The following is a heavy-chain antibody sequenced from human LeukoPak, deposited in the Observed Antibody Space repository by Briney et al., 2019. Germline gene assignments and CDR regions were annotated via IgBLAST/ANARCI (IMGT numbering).Heavy chain of an antibody. Sequence: GGSLRLSCAASGFTFSSYSMNWVCQAPGKGLGWVSYISSSSSTIYYADSVKGRFTISRDNAKNSLYLQMNSLRAEDTAVYYCARDLGGYDSDYWGQGTLVTVSS. CDR3: ARDLGGYDSDY. V-gene: IGHV3-48*04. J-gene: IGHJ4*02. D-gene: IGHD5-12*01. CDR2: ISSSSSTI. CDR1: GFTFSSYS.